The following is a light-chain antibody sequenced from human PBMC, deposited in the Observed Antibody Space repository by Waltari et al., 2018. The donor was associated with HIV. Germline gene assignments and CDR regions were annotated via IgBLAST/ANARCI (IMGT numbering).Light chain of an antibody. Sequence: QSALTQPASVSGCPGQSITISCTGTSSDVGGYNSVAWYQHHPGEAPRLMIYEVSNRPSGISNRFSGSKSGNTASLTISGLQAEDEADYFCSSSTNSSPVVFGGGTKLTVL. J-gene: IGLJ3*02. CDR2: EVS. V-gene: IGLV2-14*01. CDR1: SSDVGGYNS. CDR3: SSSTNSSPVV.